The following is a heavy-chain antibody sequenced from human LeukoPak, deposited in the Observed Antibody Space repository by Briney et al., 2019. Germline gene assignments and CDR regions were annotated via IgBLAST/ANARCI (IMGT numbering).Heavy chain of an antibody. CDR3: ARLRRMITFGGYYYGMDV. V-gene: IGHV5-51*01. Sequence: GESLKISCKGSGYSFTSYWIGWVRQMPGKGLEWIGIIYPGDSDTRYSPSFQGQVTISAVKSISTAYLQWSSLKALDTAMYYCARLRRMITFGGYYYGMDVWGQGTTVTVSS. CDR1: GYSFTSYW. J-gene: IGHJ6*02. CDR2: IYPGDSDT. D-gene: IGHD3-16*01.